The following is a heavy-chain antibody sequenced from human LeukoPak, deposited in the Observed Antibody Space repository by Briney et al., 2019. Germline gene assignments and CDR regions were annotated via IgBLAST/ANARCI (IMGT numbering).Heavy chain of an antibody. V-gene: IGHV1-18*01. D-gene: IGHD2-15*01. CDR2: ISPYNGNT. Sequence: ASVKVSCKASGYTFIRYGITWVRQAPGQGLEWMAWISPYNGNTKYAQKFQGRVTMTTDTSTSTAYMELRSLTSDDTAVYYCARGPLEYCSGGSCYSGRNWLDPWGQGTRVTASS. J-gene: IGHJ5*02. CDR3: ARGPLEYCSGGSCYSGRNWLDP. CDR1: GYTFIRYG.